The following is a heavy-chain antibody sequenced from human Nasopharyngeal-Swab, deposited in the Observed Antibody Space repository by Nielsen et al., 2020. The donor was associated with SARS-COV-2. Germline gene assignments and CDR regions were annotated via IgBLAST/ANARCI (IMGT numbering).Heavy chain of an antibody. V-gene: IGHV3-23*01. J-gene: IGHJ2*01. CDR3: AKEGVTAMEPYWYFDL. Sequence: GESLKISCAASGFTFSSYAMSWVRQAPGKGLEWVSAISGSGGSTYYADSVKDRFTISRDNSKNTLYLQMNSLRAEDTAVYYCAKEGVTAMEPYWYFDLWGRGTLVTVSS. CDR2: ISGSGGST. CDR1: GFTFSSYA. D-gene: IGHD5-18*01.